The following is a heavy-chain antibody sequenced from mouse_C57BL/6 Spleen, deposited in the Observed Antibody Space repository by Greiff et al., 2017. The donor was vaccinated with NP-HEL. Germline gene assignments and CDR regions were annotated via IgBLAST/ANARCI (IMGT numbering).Heavy chain of an antibody. Sequence: QVQLQQPGAELVRPGSSVKLSCKASGYTFTSYWMHWVKQRPIQGLEWIGNIDPSDSETHYNQKFKDKATLTVDKSSSTAYMQLSSLTSEDSAVYYCAREELYYYGSSRPFDYWGKGTTLTVSS. V-gene: IGHV1-52*01. D-gene: IGHD1-1*01. CDR3: AREELYYYGSSRPFDY. CDR2: IDPSDSET. J-gene: IGHJ2*01. CDR1: GYTFTSYW.